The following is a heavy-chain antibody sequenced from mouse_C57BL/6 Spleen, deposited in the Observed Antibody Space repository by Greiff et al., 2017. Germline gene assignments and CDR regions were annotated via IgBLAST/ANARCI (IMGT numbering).Heavy chain of an antibody. J-gene: IGHJ3*01. CDR3: ASTLYSNYAWFAY. Sequence: QVQLQQSGAELVKPGASVKISCKASGYDFSGYCMNWVKQRPGQGLEWIGQIFPGDGDTNYNGKFKGKAPLTADTSSSTAYMQLSSLTSEDSAVYFCASTLYSNYAWFAYGGQGTTVTVSA. D-gene: IGHD2-5*01. CDR2: IFPGDGDT. V-gene: IGHV1-80*01. CDR1: GYDFSGYC.